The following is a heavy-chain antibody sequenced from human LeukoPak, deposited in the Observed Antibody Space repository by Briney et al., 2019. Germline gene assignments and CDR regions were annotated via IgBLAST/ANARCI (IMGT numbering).Heavy chain of an antibody. CDR2: IIPILGIA. V-gene: IGHV1-69*04. D-gene: IGHD2-15*01. CDR1: GGTFSSYA. Sequence: ASVKVSFKASGGTFSSYAISWVRQAPGQGLEWMGRIIPILGIANYAQKFQGRVTITADKSTSTAYTELSSLRSEDTAVYYCARIADLGYCSGGSCARVDYWGQGTLVTVSS. CDR3: ARIADLGYCSGGSCARVDY. J-gene: IGHJ4*02.